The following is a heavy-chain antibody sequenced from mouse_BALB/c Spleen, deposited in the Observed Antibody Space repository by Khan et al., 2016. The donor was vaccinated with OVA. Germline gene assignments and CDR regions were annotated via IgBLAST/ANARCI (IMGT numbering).Heavy chain of an antibody. Sequence: QVQLKESGPGLVAPSQSLSITCTVSGFSLTNYGVHWVRQPPREGLEWLGVIWAGGSTNYNSAPMSRLSISKDNSKSQVFLKMNSLQTNDTAMYYCARPYYGSAWFAYWGQGTLVTVSA. CDR1: GFSLTNYG. V-gene: IGHV2-9*02. CDR2: IWAGGST. J-gene: IGHJ3*01. D-gene: IGHD1-1*01. CDR3: ARPYYGSAWFAY.